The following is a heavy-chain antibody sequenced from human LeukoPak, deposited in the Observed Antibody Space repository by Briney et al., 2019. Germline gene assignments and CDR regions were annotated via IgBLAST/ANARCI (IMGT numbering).Heavy chain of an antibody. Sequence: ASVKVSCKSSGYTFTSYGISGVRQAPGQGLEWMGWISAYNGNTNYAQKLQGRVTMTTDTSTSTAYMELRSLRSDDTAVYYCASGGVSSGWYGSYFDYWGQGTLVTVSS. D-gene: IGHD6-19*01. CDR3: ASGGVSSGWYGSYFDY. CDR2: ISAYNGNT. V-gene: IGHV1-18*01. J-gene: IGHJ4*02. CDR1: GYTFTSYG.